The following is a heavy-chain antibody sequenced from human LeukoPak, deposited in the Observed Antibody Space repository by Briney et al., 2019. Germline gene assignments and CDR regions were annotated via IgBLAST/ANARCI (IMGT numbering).Heavy chain of an antibody. CDR1: GFTLSTSG. V-gene: IGHV3-33*01. Sequence: PGTSLRLSCAASGFTLSTSGMRWVRQAPGKGLGWVADIWANGNYKYYADSLKGRFTVSRDNSNNMAYLHMSNLRAEDTAVYYCARDSAYYRFDHWGQGSLVTVSS. CDR2: IWANGNYK. CDR3: ARDSAYYRFDH. D-gene: IGHD3-22*01. J-gene: IGHJ4*02.